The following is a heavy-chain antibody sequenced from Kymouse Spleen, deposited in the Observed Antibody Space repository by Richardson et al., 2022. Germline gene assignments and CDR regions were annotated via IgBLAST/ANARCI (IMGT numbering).Heavy chain of an antibody. CDR2: ISYDGSNK. D-gene: IGHD4-11,IGHD4-11*01. Sequence: QVQLVESGGGVVQPGRSLRLSCAASGFTFSSYGMHWVRQAPGKGLEWVAVISYDGSNKYYADSVKGRFTISRDNSKNTLYLQMNSLRAEDTAVYYCAKGHDYSNYGDFDYWGQGTLVTVSS. V-gene: IGHV3-30*18. CDR1: GFTFSSYG. CDR3: AKGHDYSNYGDFDY. J-gene: IGHJ4*02.